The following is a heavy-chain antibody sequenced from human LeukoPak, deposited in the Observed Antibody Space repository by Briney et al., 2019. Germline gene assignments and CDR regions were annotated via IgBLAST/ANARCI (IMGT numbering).Heavy chain of an antibody. V-gene: IGHV4-30-2*01. CDR1: GGSISGGGYS. CDR2: IYHSGST. D-gene: IGHD3-16*01. Sequence: SETLSLTCAVSGGSISGGGYSWSWIRQPLGKGLEWIGYIYHSGSTYYNPSLKSRVTISVDRSKNHFSLKLISVTAADTAVYYCARVSSGGYFDYWGQGTLVSVSS. J-gene: IGHJ4*02. CDR3: ARVSSGGYFDY.